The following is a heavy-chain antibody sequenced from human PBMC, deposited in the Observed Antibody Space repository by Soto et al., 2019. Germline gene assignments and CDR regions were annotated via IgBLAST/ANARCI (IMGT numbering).Heavy chain of an antibody. V-gene: IGHV1-69*01. CDR2: ILPKLGSA. CDR3: ALGGDGYNPGAVY. Sequence: QVQLVQSGAEVKEPGSSLKVSCKASGGGNLRDYRTTWARRAPGQGLEWMGGILPKLGSANYAQNFQGRVTITAAESTNTVYMALRSLRSDDTVVYYCALGGDGYNPGAVYWGAGTPVTIS. D-gene: IGHD2-21*01. J-gene: IGHJ4*02. CDR1: GGGNLRDYR.